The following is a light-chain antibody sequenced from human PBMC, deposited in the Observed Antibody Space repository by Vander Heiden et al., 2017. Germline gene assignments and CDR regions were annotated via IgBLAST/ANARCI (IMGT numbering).Light chain of an antibody. CDR3: MQALQTSWT. V-gene: IGKV2-28*01. Sequence: DIVMTQSPLSLPVTPGEPASISCRSSQSLLHSNGYNYLDWYLQNPGQSPQLLIYLGSNRASGVPDRFSGSGSGTDFTLKISRVEAEDVGVYYCMQALQTSWTFGQGTKVEIK. CDR1: QSLLHSNGYNY. J-gene: IGKJ1*01. CDR2: LGS.